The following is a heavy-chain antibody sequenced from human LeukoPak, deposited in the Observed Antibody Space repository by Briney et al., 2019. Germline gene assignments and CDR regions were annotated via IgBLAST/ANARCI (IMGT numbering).Heavy chain of an antibody. CDR3: VRDGKWLRWGGAFDI. D-gene: IGHD5-12*01. V-gene: IGHV3-7*01. J-gene: IGHJ3*02. CDR1: GFTFGSYW. Sequence: GGSLRLSCAASGFTFGSYWMSWVRQAPGKGLEWVANIKYDGTEKDYVDSVKGRFTISRDNAKNSLYLQMNSLRAEDTAVYYCVRDGKWLRWGGAFDIWGQGTMVTVSS. CDR2: IKYDGTEK.